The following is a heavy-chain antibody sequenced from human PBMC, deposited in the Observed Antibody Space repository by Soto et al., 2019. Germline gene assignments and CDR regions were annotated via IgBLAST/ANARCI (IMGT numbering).Heavy chain of an antibody. CDR3: AKERMGPADYYYYYGMDV. D-gene: IGHD2-2*01. J-gene: IGHJ6*02. Sequence: GSLRLSCAASGFTFSSYGMHWVRQAPGKGLEWVAVISYDGSNKYYADSVKGRFTISRDNSKNTLYLQMNSLRAEDTAVYYCAKERMGPADYYYYYGMDVWGQGTTVTV. CDR2: ISYDGSNK. CDR1: GFTFSSYG. V-gene: IGHV3-30*18.